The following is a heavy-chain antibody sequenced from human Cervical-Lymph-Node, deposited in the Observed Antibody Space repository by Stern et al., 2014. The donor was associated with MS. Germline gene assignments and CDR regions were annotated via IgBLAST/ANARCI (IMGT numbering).Heavy chain of an antibody. CDR3: AKGGSGSYLD. Sequence: QVQLVESGEGVVQPGRSLRLSCAASGFAFRPYAIHWVRQAPGKGLEWVALISYDGRDKYYTDSVKGRFTVSRDNSNNTVDLEMNSLRLEDTAVYYCAKGGSGSYLDWGQGSLVTVSS. D-gene: IGHD1-26*01. CDR1: GFAFRPYA. J-gene: IGHJ4*02. V-gene: IGHV3-30*04. CDR2: ISYDGRDK.